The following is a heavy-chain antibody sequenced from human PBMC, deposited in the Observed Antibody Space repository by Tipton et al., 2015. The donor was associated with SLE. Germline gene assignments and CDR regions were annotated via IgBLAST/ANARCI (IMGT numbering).Heavy chain of an antibody. V-gene: IGHV4-61*01. CDR2: IYYSGST. CDR1: GGSVSSGSYY. D-gene: IGHD6-13*01. Sequence: TLSLTCTVSGGSVSSGSYYWSWIRQPPGKGLEWIGYIYYSGSTNYNPSLKSRVTISVDTSKNQFSLKLSSVTAADTAVYYCAREGQLVFDYWGQGTLVTVSS. CDR3: AREGQLVFDY. J-gene: IGHJ4*02.